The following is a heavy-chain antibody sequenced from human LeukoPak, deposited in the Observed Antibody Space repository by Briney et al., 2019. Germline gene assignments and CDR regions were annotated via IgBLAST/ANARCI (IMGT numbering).Heavy chain of an antibody. CDR2: INPNSGGT. V-gene: IGHV1-2*06. CDR1: GYTFTGYY. CDR3: ARDNQGGRDGYNWVY. Sequence: GASVKVSCKASGYTFTGYYMHWVRQAPGQGLEWMGRINPNSGGTNYAQMFQGRVTMTRDTSISTAYMELSRLRSDDTAVYYCARDNQGGRDGYNWVYWGQGTLVTVSS. D-gene: IGHD5-24*01. J-gene: IGHJ4*02.